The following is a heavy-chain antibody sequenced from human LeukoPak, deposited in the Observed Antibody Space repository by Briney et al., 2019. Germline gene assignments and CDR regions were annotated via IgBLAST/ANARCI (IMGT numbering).Heavy chain of an antibody. V-gene: IGHV4-61*02. J-gene: IGHJ5*02. D-gene: IGHD7-27*01. CDR1: GGSISSGSYY. CDR2: IYTSGST. Sequence: SQTLSLTCTVSGGSISSGSYYWSWIRQPAGKGLEWIGRIYTSGSTNYNPSLQSRVTISVDTSKNQFSLKLSSVTAADTAVYYCARDGDYNWFDPWGQGTLVTVSS. CDR3: ARDGDYNWFDP.